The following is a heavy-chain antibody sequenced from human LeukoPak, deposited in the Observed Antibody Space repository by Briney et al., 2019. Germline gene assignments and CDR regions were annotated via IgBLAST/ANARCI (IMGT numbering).Heavy chain of an antibody. CDR1: GFTFSSYA. CDR2: ISYDGSNK. Sequence: GGSLRLSCAASGFTFSSYAMHWVRQAPGKGLEWVAVISYDGSNKYYADSVKGRFTISRDNSKNTLYLQMNSLRAEDTAVYYCANHLACGSTSCPPFDDWGQGTLVTVSS. CDR3: ANHLACGSTSCPPFDD. V-gene: IGHV3-30-3*01. D-gene: IGHD2-2*01. J-gene: IGHJ4*02.